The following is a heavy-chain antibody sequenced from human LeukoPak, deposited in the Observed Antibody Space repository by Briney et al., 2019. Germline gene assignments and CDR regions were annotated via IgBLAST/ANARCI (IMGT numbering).Heavy chain of an antibody. J-gene: IGHJ6*03. CDR2: FDPDDVEI. CDR1: GYTLTELS. Sequence: EASVKLSCKVSGYTLTELSMHWVRQAPGKGLEWMGGFDPDDVEIIYAQKFQGRVTMTEDTSTDTAYMELSSLRSEDTAVYYCATARRPYCTNGVCYPPYYYYMDVWGKGTTVTVSS. CDR3: ATARRPYCTNGVCYPPYYYYMDV. V-gene: IGHV1-24*01. D-gene: IGHD2-8*01.